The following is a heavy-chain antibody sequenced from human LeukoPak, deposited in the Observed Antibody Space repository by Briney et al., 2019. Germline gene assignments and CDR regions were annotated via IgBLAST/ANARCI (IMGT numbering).Heavy chain of an antibody. V-gene: IGHV3-23*01. Sequence: GGSLTLSCAASGFIFNNSGMGWVRQAPGRGLEWVSAISASGLTSYYGDSVKGRFTISRDNAKNTLYLHMSSLRGEDTAIYYCTENTWGRGTRVTVSS. CDR3: TENT. CDR2: ISASGLTS. J-gene: IGHJ4*02. CDR1: GFIFNNSG.